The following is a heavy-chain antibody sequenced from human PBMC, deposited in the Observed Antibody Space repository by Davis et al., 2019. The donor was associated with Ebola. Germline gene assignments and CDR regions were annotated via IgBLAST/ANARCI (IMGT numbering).Heavy chain of an antibody. CDR1: GFTFSSYA. J-gene: IGHJ6*02. CDR2: ISSSGSTI. V-gene: IGHV3-48*03. CDR3: ARDWITMVRGVIIVLDYYGMDV. Sequence: GESLKISCAASGFTFSSYAMNWVRQAPGKGLEWVSYISSSGSTIYYADSVKGRFTISRDNAKNSLYLQMNSLRAEDTAVYYCARDWITMVRGVIIVLDYYGMDVWGQGTTVTVSS. D-gene: IGHD3-10*01.